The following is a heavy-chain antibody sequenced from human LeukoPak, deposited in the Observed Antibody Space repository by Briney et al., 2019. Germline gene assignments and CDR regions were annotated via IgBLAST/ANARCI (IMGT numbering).Heavy chain of an antibody. V-gene: IGHV3-23*01. J-gene: IGHJ4*02. Sequence: GGSLRLSCAASGFTFSSYAMSWVRQAPGKGLEWVSAISGSGASTYYADSVKGRFTISRDNSKNTLYLQMNSLRAEDTAVYYCASGYQLGIDYWGQGTLVTVSS. CDR3: ASGYQLGIDY. D-gene: IGHD2-2*01. CDR1: GFTFSSYA. CDR2: ISGSGAST.